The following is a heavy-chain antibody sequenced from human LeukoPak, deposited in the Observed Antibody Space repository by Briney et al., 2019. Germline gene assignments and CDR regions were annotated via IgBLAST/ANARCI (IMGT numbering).Heavy chain of an antibody. J-gene: IGHJ4*02. CDR1: GFTFSSYA. D-gene: IGHD2-15*01. Sequence: PGGSLRLSCAVSGFTFSSYAMTWVRQAPGKGLEWVSVIGGSGDRTYYVDSVKGRFTISRDNSKNTLYLQMNSLRAEDTAVYYCAKGSGGSCYSGVDYWGQGTLVTVSS. CDR3: AKGSGGSCYSGVDY. V-gene: IGHV3-23*01. CDR2: IGGSGDRT.